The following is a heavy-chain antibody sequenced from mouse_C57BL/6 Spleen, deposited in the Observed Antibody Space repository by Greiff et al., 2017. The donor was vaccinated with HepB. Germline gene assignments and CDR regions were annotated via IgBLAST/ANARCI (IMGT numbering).Heavy chain of an antibody. CDR2: ISSGSSTI. V-gene: IGHV5-17*01. CDR3: ARNLPYWYFDV. J-gene: IGHJ1*03. CDR1: GFTFSDYG. Sequence: EVKLVESGGGLVKPGGSLKLSCAASGFTFSDYGMHWVRQAPEKGLEWVAYISSGSSTIYYADTVKGRFTISRDNAKNTLFLQMTSLRSEDTAMYYCARNLPYWYFDVWGTGTTVTVSS.